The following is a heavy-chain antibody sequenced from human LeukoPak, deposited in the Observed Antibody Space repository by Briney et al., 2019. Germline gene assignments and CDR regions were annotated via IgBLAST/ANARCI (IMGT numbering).Heavy chain of an antibody. J-gene: IGHJ4*02. CDR2: IYYSGST. V-gene: IGHV4-59*12. CDR3: ARIGGVAGYFDY. CDR1: GGSISSYY. Sequence: PSETLSLTCTVSGGSISSYYWSWIRQPPGKGLEWIGYIYYSGSTNYNPSLKSRVTISVDTSKNQFSLKLSSVTAADTAVYYCARIGGVAGYFDYWGQGTLVTVSS. D-gene: IGHD6-19*01.